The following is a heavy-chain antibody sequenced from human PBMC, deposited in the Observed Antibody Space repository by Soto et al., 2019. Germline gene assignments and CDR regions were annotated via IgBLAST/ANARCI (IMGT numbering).Heavy chain of an antibody. D-gene: IGHD6-19*01. CDR2: ISGSGGST. Sequence: GGSLRLSCAASGGTFSSYAMSWVRQAPGKGLEWVSAISGSGGSTYYADSVKGRFTISRDNSKNTLYLQMNSLRAEDTAVYYCAKDHVEDRIPVAKPFDYRGQGTLVTVSS. J-gene: IGHJ4*02. CDR1: GGTFSSYA. V-gene: IGHV3-23*01. CDR3: AKDHVEDRIPVAKPFDY.